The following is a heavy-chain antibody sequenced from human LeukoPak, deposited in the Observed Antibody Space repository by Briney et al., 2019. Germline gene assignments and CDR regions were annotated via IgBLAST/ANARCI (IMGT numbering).Heavy chain of an antibody. CDR2: IWYDGSKA. CDR1: GFTFSDYG. CDR3: ARSSGAYYDPDDF. Sequence: PGGSLRLSCAASGFTFSDYGLHWVRQAPGKGLEWVAVIWYDGSKAFYADSVKGRFTLSRDNSKNTLYLQMSSLRVEDTAVYYCARSSGAYYDPDDFWGQGTRVTVSS. D-gene: IGHD3-16*01. V-gene: IGHV3-33*01. J-gene: IGHJ4*02.